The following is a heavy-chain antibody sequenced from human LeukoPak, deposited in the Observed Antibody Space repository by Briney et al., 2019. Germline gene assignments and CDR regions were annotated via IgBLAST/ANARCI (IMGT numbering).Heavy chain of an antibody. V-gene: IGHV4-59*01. J-gene: IGHJ5*02. Sequence: PSETLSLTCTVSGGSISSYYWSWIRQPPGKGLEWIGYIYYSGSTNYNPSLKSRVTISVDTSKHQFSLKLSSVTAADTAVYYCARDNYGSGSLLLDNWFDPWGQGTLVTVSS. CDR2: IYYSGST. CDR3: ARDNYGSGSLLLDNWFDP. D-gene: IGHD3-10*01. CDR1: GGSISSYY.